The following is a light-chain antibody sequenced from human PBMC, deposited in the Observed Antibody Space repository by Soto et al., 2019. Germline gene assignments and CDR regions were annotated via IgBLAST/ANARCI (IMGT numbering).Light chain of an antibody. CDR1: QSVSSN. J-gene: IGKJ5*01. V-gene: IGKV3-15*01. CDR2: DAS. CDR3: QQYHNWPIT. Sequence: ELVMTPPPATPSTPPRETPTPSSRASQSVSSNLAWHQQKPGQAPRILMYDASTRATGISARFSGSGSGTEFTLTISSLQSEDFAVYYCQQYHNWPITFGQGTRLEIK.